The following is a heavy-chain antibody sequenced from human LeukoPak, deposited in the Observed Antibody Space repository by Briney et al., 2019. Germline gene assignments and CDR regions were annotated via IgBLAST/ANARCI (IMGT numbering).Heavy chain of an antibody. Sequence: SETLSLTCAVSGAPFRNFYWTWIRQTPDKGLEWIGRINHGGLTKFNPSLNSRVTMSVDTPKSQFTLKLTSVTAADTGTYYCAREESSGWGVLLVEGWFDPWGQGTLVTVSS. J-gene: IGHJ5*02. V-gene: IGHV4-34*10. CDR1: GAPFRNFY. D-gene: IGHD6-19*01. CDR2: INHGGLT. CDR3: AREESSGWGVLLVEGWFDP.